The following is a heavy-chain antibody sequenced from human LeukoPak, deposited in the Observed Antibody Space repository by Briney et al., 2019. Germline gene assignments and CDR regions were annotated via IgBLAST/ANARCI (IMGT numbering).Heavy chain of an antibody. CDR3: ATSRTWDFWSGYFDYWFDP. Sequence: GGSLRLSCAASGFTFSSYSMNWVRQAPGKGLEWVSSISSSSSYIYYADSVKGRFTISRDNAKNSLYLQMNSLRAEDTAVYYCATSRTWDFWSGYFDYWFDPWGQGTLVTVSS. D-gene: IGHD3-3*01. V-gene: IGHV3-21*01. J-gene: IGHJ5*02. CDR1: GFTFSSYS. CDR2: ISSSSSYI.